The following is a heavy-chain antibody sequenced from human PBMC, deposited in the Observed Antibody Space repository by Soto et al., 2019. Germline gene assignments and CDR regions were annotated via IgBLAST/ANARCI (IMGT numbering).Heavy chain of an antibody. CDR3: AREPYCSGGSCYSFSREYYYYMDV. Sequence: EVQLVESGGDLVQPGGSLRLSCAASGFTYSTYSMNWVRLAPGKGLEWISYISSGSTTIYYADSVRGRFTISRDNAKNSLYLQMNSLRAEDTAVYYCAREPYCSGGSCYSFSREYYYYMDVCGKGTTVTVSS. CDR1: GFTYSTYS. CDR2: ISSGSTTI. V-gene: IGHV3-48*01. J-gene: IGHJ6*03. D-gene: IGHD2-15*01.